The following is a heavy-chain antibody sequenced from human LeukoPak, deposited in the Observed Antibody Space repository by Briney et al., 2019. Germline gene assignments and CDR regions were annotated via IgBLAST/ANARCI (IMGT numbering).Heavy chain of an antibody. Sequence: GGSLRLSCAASGFTVSSNYMSWVRQAPGKGLEWVSVIYSGGSTYYADSVKGRFTISRDNSKNTLYLQMNSLRAEDTAVYYCARVDSSSWGYYYYYMDVWGKGTTVTVSS. J-gene: IGHJ6*03. CDR2: IYSGGST. D-gene: IGHD6-13*01. CDR3: ARVDSSSWGYYYYYMDV. CDR1: GFTVSSNY. V-gene: IGHV3-53*01.